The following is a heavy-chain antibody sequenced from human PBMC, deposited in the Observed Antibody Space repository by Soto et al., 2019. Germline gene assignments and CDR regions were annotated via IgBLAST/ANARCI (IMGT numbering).Heavy chain of an antibody. Sequence: EMQLVESGGGLVQPGGSLKLSCAASGFTFNGFAMHWVRQAPGKGLEWVGRIRSQVYSHATVYAASVTGRFTISRDDSKNTAYLPMNILKIEGTAVNFLNRPENSGYGGYEGFWGQGTVVTVSS. CDR1: GFTFNGFA. V-gene: IGHV3-73*02. CDR3: NRPENSGYGGYEGF. D-gene: IGHD5-12*01. CDR2: IRSQVYSHAT. J-gene: IGHJ4*02.